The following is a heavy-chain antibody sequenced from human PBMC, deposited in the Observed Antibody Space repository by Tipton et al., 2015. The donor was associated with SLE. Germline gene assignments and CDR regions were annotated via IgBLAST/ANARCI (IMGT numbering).Heavy chain of an antibody. D-gene: IGHD3-10*01. Sequence: TLSLTCAVYGGSFSGYYWRWIRQPPGKGLEWIGEINHSGSTNYNPSLKSRNTISVDTSKKQLSLKVSSVTAADTAVYYCARRGGPYYFDYWGQGTLVTVSS. CDR3: ARRGGPYYFDY. J-gene: IGHJ4*02. V-gene: IGHV4-34*01. CDR2: INHSGST. CDR1: GGSFSGYY.